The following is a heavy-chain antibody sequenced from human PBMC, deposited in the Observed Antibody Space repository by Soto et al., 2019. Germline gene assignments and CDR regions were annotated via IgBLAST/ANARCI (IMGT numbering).Heavy chain of an antibody. D-gene: IGHD6-19*01. J-gene: IGHJ6*02. CDR3: AREGGGYGSGCMDV. CDR2: TYYRSKWYN. Sequence: SQTLSPTCAISGDSFSSNIPAWNWSRQSPSRGLEWLGRTYYRSKWYNDYAVSVKSRITINPDTSKNQFSLQLNSVTPEDTAVYYCAREGGGYGSGCMDVWGQGTTVTVSS. V-gene: IGHV6-1*01. CDR1: GDSFSSNIPA.